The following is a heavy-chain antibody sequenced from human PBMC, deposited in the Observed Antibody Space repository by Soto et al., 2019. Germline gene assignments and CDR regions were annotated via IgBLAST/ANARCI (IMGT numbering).Heavy chain of an antibody. J-gene: IGHJ4*02. CDR3: ARNGGRSYYYVISPPPPFDY. CDR2: IWYDGSNK. Sequence: QVQLVESGGGVVQPGRSLRLSCAASGFTFSSYGMHWVRQAPGKGLEWVAVIWYDGSNKYYADSVKGRFTISRDNSKNARYLQMNRRRAEDTAVSYSARNGGRSYYYVISPPPPFDYWGQGTLV. V-gene: IGHV3-33*01. CDR1: GFTFSSYG. D-gene: IGHD3-10*02.